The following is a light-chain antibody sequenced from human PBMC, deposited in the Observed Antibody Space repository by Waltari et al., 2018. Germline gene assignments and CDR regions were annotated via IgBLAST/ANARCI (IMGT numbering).Light chain of an antibody. CDR1: QGISSY. J-gene: IGKJ4*01. Sequence: AIRMTQSPSSFSASTGDRVTITCRASQGISSYLAWYQQKPGQAPKLLIYAASTLQSGVPSRFSGSGSGTDFTLTISCLQSEDFATYFCQHSDAIPITFGGGTKVEIK. CDR3: QHSDAIPIT. CDR2: AAS. V-gene: IGKV1-8*01.